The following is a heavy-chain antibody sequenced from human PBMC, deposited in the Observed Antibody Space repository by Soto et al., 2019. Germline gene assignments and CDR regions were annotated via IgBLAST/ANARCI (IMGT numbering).Heavy chain of an antibody. CDR2: ISAYNGNT. J-gene: IGHJ1*01. Sequence: QVQLVQSGAEVKKPGASVKVSCKASGYTFTSYGISWVRQAPGQVLEWMGWISAYNGNTNYAQKLQGRVTMTTDTSTSTAYMELRSLRSDDTAVYYCARGGYCSSTSCYKTEYLQRWGHGTLVTVAS. D-gene: IGHD2-2*01. CDR3: ARGGYCSSTSCYKTEYLQR. CDR1: GYTFTSYG. V-gene: IGHV1-18*01.